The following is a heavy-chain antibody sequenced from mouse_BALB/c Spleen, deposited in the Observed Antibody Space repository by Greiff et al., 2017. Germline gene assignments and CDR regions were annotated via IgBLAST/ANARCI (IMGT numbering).Heavy chain of an antibody. Sequence: QVQLQQSGPQLVRPGASVKISCKASGYSFTSYWMHWVKQRPGQGLEWIGMIDPSDSETRLNQKFKDKATLTVDKSSSTAYMQLSSPTSEDSAVYYCARRTDWYFDVWGAGTTVTVSS. V-gene: IGHV1S127*01. CDR3: ARRTDWYFDV. CDR1: GYSFTSYW. J-gene: IGHJ1*01. CDR2: IDPSDSET.